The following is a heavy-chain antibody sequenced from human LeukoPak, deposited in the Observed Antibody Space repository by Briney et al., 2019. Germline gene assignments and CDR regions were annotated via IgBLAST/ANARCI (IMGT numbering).Heavy chain of an antibody. J-gene: IGHJ4*02. CDR3: AKAPAQQWLAYFDY. D-gene: IGHD6-19*01. V-gene: IGHV3-30*02. Sequence: QTGGSLRLSCAASGFTFSSYGMHWVRQAPGKGLEWVAFIRYEGSNKYYADSVQGRFTISRDNSKNTLYLQMNSLRAEDTAVYYCAKAPAQQWLAYFDYWGQGTLVSVSS. CDR2: IRYEGSNK. CDR1: GFTFSSYG.